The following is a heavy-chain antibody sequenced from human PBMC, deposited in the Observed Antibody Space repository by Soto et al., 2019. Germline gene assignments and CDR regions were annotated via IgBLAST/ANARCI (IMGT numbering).Heavy chain of an antibody. J-gene: IGHJ4*02. CDR3: ARGTGDYDFWSGYHATDYFDY. Sequence: GGSLRLSCAASGFTVSTKYMSWVRQAPGKGLEWVSSITSSSSYIYYADLLKGRFTISRDNAKKSLYLQMNSLRAEDTAVYFCARGTGDYDFWSGYHATDYFDYWGQGTLVTVSS. V-gene: IGHV3-21*01. D-gene: IGHD3-3*01. CDR2: ITSSSSYI. CDR1: GFTVSTKY.